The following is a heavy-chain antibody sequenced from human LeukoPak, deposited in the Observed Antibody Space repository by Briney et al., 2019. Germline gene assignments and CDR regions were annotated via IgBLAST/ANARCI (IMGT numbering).Heavy chain of an antibody. V-gene: IGHV3-7*01. CDR3: ARDHTVAGIDVDS. J-gene: IGHJ4*02. CDR2: RNQDGSWN. CDR1: GYTFSSFW. Sequence: PGGSLRLFCATSGYTFSSFWMNWVRHAPGKGLVCVANRNQDGSWNFYVDSRKVRFTISRDKAKHYVYLQMSSLRAEDIDVYCCARDHTVAGIDVDSWGRAARATVS. D-gene: IGHD6-19*01.